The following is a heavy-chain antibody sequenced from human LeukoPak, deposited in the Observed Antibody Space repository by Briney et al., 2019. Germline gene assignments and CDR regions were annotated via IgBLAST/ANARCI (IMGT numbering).Heavy chain of an antibody. Sequence: GGSLRLSCAASGFTVSTNYMSWVRQAPGKGLEWVSYISSSAGNTNYADYVKGRFTMSRDNAKNSLYLQMNSLRAEDTAVYYCARVRSSGATHDYWGQGTLVTVSS. CDR2: ISSSAGNT. V-gene: IGHV3-11*04. CDR3: ARVRSSGATHDY. CDR1: GFTVSTNY. J-gene: IGHJ4*02. D-gene: IGHD6-19*01.